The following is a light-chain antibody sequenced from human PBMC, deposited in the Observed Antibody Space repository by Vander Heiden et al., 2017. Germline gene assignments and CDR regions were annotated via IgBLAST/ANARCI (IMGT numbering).Light chain of an antibody. Sequence: IQLTQSPSSLSASVGDRITITCRASQSISRYLNWYQQKPGKAPKLLISAASNLQRGVPSRFRGSGSGTDFTLTISSLQPEDFATYYCQQSDSTQWTFGHGTKVEIK. CDR2: AAS. V-gene: IGKV1-39*01. CDR1: QSISRY. CDR3: QQSDSTQWT. J-gene: IGKJ1*01.